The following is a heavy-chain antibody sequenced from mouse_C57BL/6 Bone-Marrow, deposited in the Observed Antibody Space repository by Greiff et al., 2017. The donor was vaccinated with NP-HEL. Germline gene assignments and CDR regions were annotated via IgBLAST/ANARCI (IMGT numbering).Heavy chain of an antibody. Sequence: EVQRVESGGDLVKPGGSLKLSCAASGFTFSSYGMSWVRQTPDKRLEWVATISSGGSYTYYPDSVKGRFTISRDNAENTLYLQMSSLKSEDTAMYYCARGYGYGAMDYWGQGTSVTVSS. CDR3: ARGYGYGAMDY. CDR2: ISSGGSYT. CDR1: GFTFSSYG. V-gene: IGHV5-6*01. J-gene: IGHJ4*01. D-gene: IGHD2-2*01.